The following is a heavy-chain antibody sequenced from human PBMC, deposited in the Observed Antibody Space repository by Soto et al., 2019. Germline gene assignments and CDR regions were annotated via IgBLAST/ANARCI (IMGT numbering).Heavy chain of an antibody. V-gene: IGHV5-51*01. D-gene: IGHD2-8*01. Sequence: PGASLTISCNSSEYSFSTYWIAWVRQIPGRGLAWMGITSPDDSTSHYRPSFEGQVTISADNPINTVYLQWSGLKASDTAMYYCVKRLRGVSIPGPWFDPWGQGTLVTVSS. CDR3: VKRLRGVSIPGPWFDP. J-gene: IGHJ5*02. CDR1: EYSFSTYW. CDR2: TSPDDSTS.